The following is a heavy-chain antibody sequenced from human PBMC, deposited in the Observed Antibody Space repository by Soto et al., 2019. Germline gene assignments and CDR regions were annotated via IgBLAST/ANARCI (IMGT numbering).Heavy chain of an antibody. Sequence: EVQLLESGGGLVQPGGSLRLSCAASGFTFSSYAMSWVRQAPGKGLEWVSAISGSGGSTYYADSVKGRFTISRDNPKSTLYLQMNSLRAEDTAVYYCAKDLQYYCDSSGYPGYWGQGSLVTVSS. D-gene: IGHD3-22*01. CDR2: ISGSGGST. CDR3: AKDLQYYCDSSGYPGY. J-gene: IGHJ4*02. CDR1: GFTFSSYA. V-gene: IGHV3-23*01.